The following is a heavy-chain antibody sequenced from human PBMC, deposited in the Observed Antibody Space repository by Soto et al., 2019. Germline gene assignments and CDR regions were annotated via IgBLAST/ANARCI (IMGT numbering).Heavy chain of an antibody. Sequence: PSETLSLTCTVSGGSISSSSYYWGWIRQPPGKGLEWIGSIYYSGSTYYNPSLKSRVTISVDTSKNQFSLKLSSVTAADTAVYYCARSPLRQQQLRPYPFDYWGQGTLVTVS. CDR1: GGSISSSSYY. V-gene: IGHV4-39*01. D-gene: IGHD6-13*01. CDR2: IYYSGST. J-gene: IGHJ4*02. CDR3: ARSPLRQQQLRPYPFDY.